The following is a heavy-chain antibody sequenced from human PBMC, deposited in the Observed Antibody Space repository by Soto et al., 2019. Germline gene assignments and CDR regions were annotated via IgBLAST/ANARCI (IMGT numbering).Heavy chain of an antibody. D-gene: IGHD3-22*01. V-gene: IGHV3-9*01. CDR3: AKGHGYYYDSSGYYPNPTFDI. J-gene: IGHJ3*02. CDR1: GFTLDDYA. CDR2: ISWNSGSI. Sequence: GGSLRLSCAASGFTLDDYAMHWVRQAPGKGLEWVSGISWNSGSIGYADSVKGRLTISRDNAKNSLYLQMNSLRAEDTALYYCAKGHGYYYDSSGYYPNPTFDIWGQGTMVTVSS.